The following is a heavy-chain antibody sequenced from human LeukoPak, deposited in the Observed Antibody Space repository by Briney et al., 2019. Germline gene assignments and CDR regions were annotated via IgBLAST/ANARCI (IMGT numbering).Heavy chain of an antibody. CDR3: ARLLHYERSVYRPVDC. V-gene: IGHV3-7*01. J-gene: IGHJ4*02. Sequence: GGSLRLSCAASGFTFSSHSMSWVRQAPGKGLEWVANVKEDGGEENYVDSVKGRFTISRDNAVKSLYLQMNSLRAEDTAVYFCARLLHYERSVYRPVDCWGQGTLVAVSS. CDR1: GFTFSSHS. D-gene: IGHD5/OR15-5a*01. CDR2: VKEDGGEE.